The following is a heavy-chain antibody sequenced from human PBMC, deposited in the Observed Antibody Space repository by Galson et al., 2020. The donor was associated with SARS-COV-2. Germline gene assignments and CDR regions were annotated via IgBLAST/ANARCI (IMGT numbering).Heavy chain of an antibody. CDR3: ARDRGTAMVKYYYYMGV. D-gene: IGHD5-18*01. CDR2: IIPIFGTA. CDR1: GGTFSSYA. Sequence: SVKVSCKASGGTFSSYAISWVRQAPGQGLEWMGGIIPIFGTANYAQKFQGRVTITADESTSTAYMELSSLRSEDTAVYYCARDRGTAMVKYYYYMGVWGKGTTVTVSS. J-gene: IGHJ6*03. V-gene: IGHV1-69*13.